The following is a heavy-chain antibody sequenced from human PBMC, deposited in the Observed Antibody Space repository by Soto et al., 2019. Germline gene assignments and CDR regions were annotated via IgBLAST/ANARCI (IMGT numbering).Heavy chain of an antibody. D-gene: IGHD3-10*01. CDR3: ATDRYYGSGSYSFRWFNP. J-gene: IGHJ5*02. Sequence: TSETLSLTCTVSGGSISSGGYYWSWIRQHPGKGLEWIGYIYYSGSTYYNPSLKSRVTISVDTSKNQFSLKLSSVTAADTAVYYCATDRYYGSGSYSFRWFNPWGQGTLVTVSS. CDR1: GGSISSGGYY. CDR2: IYYSGST. V-gene: IGHV4-31*03.